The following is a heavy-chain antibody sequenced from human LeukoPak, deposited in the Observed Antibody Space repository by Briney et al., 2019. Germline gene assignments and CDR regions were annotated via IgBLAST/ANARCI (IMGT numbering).Heavy chain of an antibody. CDR2: IYYSGST. V-gene: IGHV4-59*12. CDR3: ARGGDDYYDYVWGHAFDI. D-gene: IGHD3-16*01. J-gene: IGHJ3*02. CDR1: GGSISSYY. Sequence: SETLSLTCTVSGGSISSYYWSWIRQPPGKGLEWIGYIYYSGSTNYNPSLKSRVTISVDRSKNQFSLKLSSVTAADTAVYYCARGGDDYYDYVWGHAFDIWGQGTMVTVSS.